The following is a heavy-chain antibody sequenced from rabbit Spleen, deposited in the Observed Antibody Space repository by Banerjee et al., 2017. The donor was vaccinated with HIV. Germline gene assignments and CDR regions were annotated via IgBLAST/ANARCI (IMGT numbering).Heavy chain of an antibody. J-gene: IGHJ6*01. D-gene: IGHD8-1*01. Sequence: LVESGGGLVQPGASLTLTCTASGFSFNVNYDMCWVRQAPGKGLEWIGCIYVGSGGGTKYASWAKGRFTISKTSSTTVTLQMTSLTAADTATYFCARDSGSSFSSYGMDLWGPGTLVTVS. CDR2: IYVGSGGGT. V-gene: IGHV1S40*01. CDR3: ARDSGSSFSSYGMDL. CDR1: GFSFNVNYD.